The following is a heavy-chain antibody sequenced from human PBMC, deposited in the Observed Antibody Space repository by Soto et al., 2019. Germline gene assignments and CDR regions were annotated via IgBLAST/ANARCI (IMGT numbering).Heavy chain of an antibody. CDR1: GFTFSSYA. CDR3: ARSLGELPRNWFDP. D-gene: IGHD1-26*01. V-gene: IGHV3-30-3*01. J-gene: IGHJ5*02. CDR2: ISYDGGNK. Sequence: QVQLVESGGGVVQPGRSLRLSCAASGFTFSSYAMHWVRQAPGKGLEWVAVISYDGGNKYYADSVKGRFTISRDNSKNTLYLQMNSLRAEDTAVYYCARSLGELPRNWFDPWGQGTLVTVSS.